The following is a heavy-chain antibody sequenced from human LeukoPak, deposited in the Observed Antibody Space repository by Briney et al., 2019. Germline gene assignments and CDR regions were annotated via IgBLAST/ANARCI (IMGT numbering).Heavy chain of an antibody. Sequence: GGSLRLSCAASRFTFSNYGMSWVRQAPGEGLEWVSAISGSGVTTYYADSVKGRFTISRDNSKHTLYLQMNSLRAEDTAVYYCSKWKAIVLVPAARSPIDYWGQGTLVTVSS. CDR1: RFTFSNYG. CDR3: SKWKAIVLVPAARSPIDY. D-gene: IGHD2-2*01. V-gene: IGHV3-23*01. J-gene: IGHJ4*02. CDR2: ISGSGVTT.